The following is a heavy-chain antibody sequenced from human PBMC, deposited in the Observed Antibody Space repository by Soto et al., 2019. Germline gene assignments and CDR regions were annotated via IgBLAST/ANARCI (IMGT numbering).Heavy chain of an antibody. D-gene: IGHD2-15*01. Sequence: TSETLSLTCTVSGGSISSYYWSWIRQPPGKGLEWIGYIYYSGSTNYNPSLKSRVTISVDTSKNQFSLKLRSVTAADTAVYYSGRIYGGYYDYWGQGTLVPVPS. CDR2: IYYSGST. V-gene: IGHV4-59*01. CDR1: GGSISSYY. CDR3: GRIYGGYYDY. J-gene: IGHJ4*02.